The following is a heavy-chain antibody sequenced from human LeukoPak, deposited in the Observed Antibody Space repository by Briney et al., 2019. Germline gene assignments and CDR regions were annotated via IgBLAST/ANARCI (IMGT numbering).Heavy chain of an antibody. D-gene: IGHD1-26*01. CDR1: GGSISSGSYY. V-gene: IGHV4-61*02. CDR3: ARARRGSRQTDFDY. Sequence: SETLSLTCTVSGGSISSGSYYWSWIRQPAGKGLEWIGRIYTSGSTNYNPSLKSRVTISVDTSKNQFSLKLSSVTAADTAVYYCARARRGSRQTDFDYWGQGTLVTVSS. J-gene: IGHJ4*02. CDR2: IYTSGST.